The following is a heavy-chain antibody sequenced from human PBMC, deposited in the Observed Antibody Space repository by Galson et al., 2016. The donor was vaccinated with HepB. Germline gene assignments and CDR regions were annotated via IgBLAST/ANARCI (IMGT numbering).Heavy chain of an antibody. CDR1: GFTFSDHA. Sequence: SLRLSCAASGFTFSDHAMSWVRQAPGKGPEWVASISGRSVGATYADSVKGRFTISRDNSQNTLSLRMDSLRAEDTAFYYCAKPDSLHYRNYFASWGQGILVAVSS. CDR3: AKPDSLHYRNYFAS. J-gene: IGHJ5*01. CDR2: ISGRSVGA. V-gene: IGHV3-23*01. D-gene: IGHD3-10*01.